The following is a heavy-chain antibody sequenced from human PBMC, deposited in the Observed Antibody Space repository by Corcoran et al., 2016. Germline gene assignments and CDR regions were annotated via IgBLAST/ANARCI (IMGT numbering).Heavy chain of an antibody. CDR2: IKQDGSEK. CDR3: PGDQGGYYYDSSGYTPYDFDY. V-gene: IGHV3-7*03. J-gene: IGHJ4*02. CDR1: GFTFSSHW. Sequence: EVQLVESGGGLVQPGGSLRLSCAASGFTFSSHWMSWVRQAPGQGLEWVANIKQDGSEKYYVDSVKGRFTISRDNAKNSLYLQMNSLSAEDTAVYYFPGDQGGYYYDSSGYTPYDFDYWGQGTLVTVSS. D-gene: IGHD3-22*01.